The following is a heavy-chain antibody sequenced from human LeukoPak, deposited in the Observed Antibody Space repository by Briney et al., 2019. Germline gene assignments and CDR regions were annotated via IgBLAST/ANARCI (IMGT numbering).Heavy chain of an antibody. J-gene: IGHJ3*02. CDR3: ARAQARNDAFDI. V-gene: IGHV4-39*07. Sequence: SEPLSLPCTVSGGSISSSSYYWGWIRQPPGKGLEWIGSIYYSGSTYYNPSLESRVTISFDASKNQFSLNLTSLTSADTAVYYCARAQARNDAFDIWGQGTVVTVSS. D-gene: IGHD6-6*01. CDR1: GGSISSSSYY. CDR2: IYYSGST.